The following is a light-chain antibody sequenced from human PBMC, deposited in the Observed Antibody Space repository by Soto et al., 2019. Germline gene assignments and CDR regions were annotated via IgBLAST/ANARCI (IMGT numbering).Light chain of an antibody. CDR1: SSDVGSYNF. CDR2: EVS. Sequence: QSVLTQPASVSGSPGQSITISCTRASSDVGSYNFVSWYQQHPGEVPKVMIYEVSKRPSGVSDRFSGSKSGNTASLTISGLQAEDEADYYCCADAGRSTYFFGTGTKLTVL. J-gene: IGLJ1*01. CDR3: CADAGRSTYF. V-gene: IGLV2-23*02.